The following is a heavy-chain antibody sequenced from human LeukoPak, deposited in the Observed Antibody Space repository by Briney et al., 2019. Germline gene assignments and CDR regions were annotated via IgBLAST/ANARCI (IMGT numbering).Heavy chain of an antibody. V-gene: IGHV4-4*07. CDR1: GGSISSYY. D-gene: IGHD3-22*01. Sequence: PSETLSLTCTVSGGSISSYYWSWVRQPAGKGLEWIGRIYTSGSTNYNPSLKSRVTMSVDTSKNQFSLKLSSVTAADTAVYYCARDNISPRGFGAFDIWGQGTMVTVSS. CDR3: ARDNISPRGFGAFDI. CDR2: IYTSGST. J-gene: IGHJ3*02.